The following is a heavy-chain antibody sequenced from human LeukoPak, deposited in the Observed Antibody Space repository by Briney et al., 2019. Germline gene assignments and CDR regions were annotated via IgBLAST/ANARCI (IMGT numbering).Heavy chain of an antibody. J-gene: IGHJ6*02. CDR3: ARSLYYYYGMDV. CDR1: GNTFTDYY. Sequence: GASVKVSCKASGNTFTDYYLNWVRQAPGQGLEWTGRIIPILGIANYAQKFQGRVTITADKSTSTAYMELSSLRSEDTAVYYCARSLYYYYGMDVWGQGTTVTVSS. CDR2: IIPILGIA. V-gene: IGHV1-69*02.